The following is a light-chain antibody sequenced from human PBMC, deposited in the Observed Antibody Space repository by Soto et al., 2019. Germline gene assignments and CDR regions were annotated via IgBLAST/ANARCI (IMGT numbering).Light chain of an antibody. J-gene: IGKJ4*01. Sequence: DIQLTQSPSFLSASVGDRVTITCRASQGISRYVAWYQQKPGKAPKLLIYAASTLQSGVPSRFSGSGSGTEFTLTISSLQPEDFASYYCQQLNSYPLTFGGGTKVEIK. CDR2: AAS. CDR3: QQLNSYPLT. V-gene: IGKV1-9*01. CDR1: QGISRY.